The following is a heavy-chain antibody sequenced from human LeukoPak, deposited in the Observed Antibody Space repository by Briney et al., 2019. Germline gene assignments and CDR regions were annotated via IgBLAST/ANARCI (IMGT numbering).Heavy chain of an antibody. V-gene: IGHV1-46*01. D-gene: IGHD3-16*01. CDR1: GYTFTMYY. CDR3: ARAQRGGRSADVGGLFASYYTYYYMDV. CDR2: INPTDGST. J-gene: IGHJ6*03. Sequence: ASVTVSCKASGYTFTMYYIHWVRQAPGPGLEWMGMINPTDGSTTYVQRFQGRVTMTRDMSTTTVYMDLRSLRSEHTAVYFWARAQRGGRSADVGGLFASYYTYYYMDVWGRGTTVTVSS.